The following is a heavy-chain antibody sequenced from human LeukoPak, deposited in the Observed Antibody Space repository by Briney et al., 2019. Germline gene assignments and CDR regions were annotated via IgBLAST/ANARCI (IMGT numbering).Heavy chain of an antibody. V-gene: IGHV3-53*01. J-gene: IGHJ4*02. Sequence: GGSLRLSCAASGFTVSNNYMSWVRQPPGKGRECVSVIYSGGTTYYADSVKGRFTISRDNSKNTLYLQMNSLRAEDTAVYYCARGCSAVSCYAFDYWGQGTLVTVSS. CDR2: IYSGGTT. D-gene: IGHD2-15*01. CDR3: ARGCSAVSCYAFDY. CDR1: GFTVSNNY.